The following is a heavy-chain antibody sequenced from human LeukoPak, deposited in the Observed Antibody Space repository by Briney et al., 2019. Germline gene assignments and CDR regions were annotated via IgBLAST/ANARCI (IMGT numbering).Heavy chain of an antibody. CDR1: GFTFSSYG. CDR3: AKQSTWDRGNWFDP. D-gene: IGHD2-2*01. CDR2: IRYDGSNK. Sequence: GGSLRLSCAASGFTFSSYGMHWVRQAPGKGLEWVAFIRYDGSNKYYADSVKGRFTISRDNSKNTLYLQMNSLRAEDTAVYYCAKQSTWDRGNWFDPWGQGTLVTVSS. J-gene: IGHJ5*02. V-gene: IGHV3-30*02.